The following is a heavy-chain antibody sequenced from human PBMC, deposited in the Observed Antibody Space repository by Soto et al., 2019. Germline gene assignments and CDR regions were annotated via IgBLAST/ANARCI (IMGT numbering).Heavy chain of an antibody. V-gene: IGHV3-11*01. J-gene: IGHJ4*02. D-gene: IGHD2-2*02. Sequence: KPGGSLRLSCAASGFSFKDYYMTWMRQTPEKGLEWISTITSSGGNAYYAASVKGRVTISRDNAHNSLYLQMSGLRAEDTALYYCARDMYTNYMNYFDHWGQGTLVTVSS. CDR3: ARDMYTNYMNYFDH. CDR2: ITSSGGNA. CDR1: GFSFKDYY.